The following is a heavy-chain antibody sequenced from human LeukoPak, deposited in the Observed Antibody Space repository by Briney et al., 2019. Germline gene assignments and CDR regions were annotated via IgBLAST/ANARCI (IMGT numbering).Heavy chain of an antibody. CDR2: IAYDGGNK. CDR1: GFTFSSYA. J-gene: IGHJ5*02. Sequence: PGGSLRLSCAASGFTFSSYAMTWVRQAPGKGLEWVAVIAYDGGNKYYADSVKGRFTISRDNSKNTLFLQMNSLRAEDTAVYYCARDSSPWYYYDRSGSNGFDPWGQGTLVTVSS. D-gene: IGHD3-22*01. CDR3: ARDSSPWYYYDRSGSNGFDP. V-gene: IGHV3-30*03.